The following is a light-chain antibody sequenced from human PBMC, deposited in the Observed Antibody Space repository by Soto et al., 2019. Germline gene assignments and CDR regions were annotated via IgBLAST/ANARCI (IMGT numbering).Light chain of an antibody. J-gene: IGKJ5*01. CDR1: QDVSSTY. Sequence: DIVLTQYPGTLSLSPGERATLSCRASQDVSSTYLAWYQQKPGQAPRLLIYGASSRATGIQDRFSGSGTGTDFPLTIRRLEPEDFAVYSCQQYGSSPSTCGQGTRLEI. CDR3: QQYGSSPST. V-gene: IGKV3-20*01. CDR2: GAS.